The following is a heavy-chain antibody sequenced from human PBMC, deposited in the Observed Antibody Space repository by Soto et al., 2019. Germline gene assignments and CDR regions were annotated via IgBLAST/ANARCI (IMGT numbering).Heavy chain of an antibody. Sequence: EVQLVESGGGLVLPGGSLRLSCAASGFTFSRYWMHWVRQAPGKGLVWVSRISSYGSDTHYADSVKGRFTISRDNAKNTVYLQMNSLSADDTAVYYCASNYAYAEGYYWYGIDVWGQGTTVTVSS. D-gene: IGHD3-16*01. CDR2: ISSYGSDT. J-gene: IGHJ6*02. CDR1: GFTFSRYW. CDR3: ASNYAYAEGYYWYGIDV. V-gene: IGHV3-74*01.